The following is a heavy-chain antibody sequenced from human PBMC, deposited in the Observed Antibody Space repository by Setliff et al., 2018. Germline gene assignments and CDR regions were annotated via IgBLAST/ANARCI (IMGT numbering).Heavy chain of an antibody. CDR3: ARAPSVELVTIRTNSWFTY. V-gene: IGHV1-46*01. J-gene: IGHJ4*02. CDR2: INPSGGST. D-gene: IGHD5-18*01. Sequence: ASVKVSCKASGYTFTSYYMHWVRQAPGQGLEWMGIINPSGGSTSYAQKFQGRVTMTRDTSTSTAYMELRSLTSDDSAFYYCARAPSVELVTIRTNSWFTYWGQGTLVTVSS. CDR1: GYTFTSYY.